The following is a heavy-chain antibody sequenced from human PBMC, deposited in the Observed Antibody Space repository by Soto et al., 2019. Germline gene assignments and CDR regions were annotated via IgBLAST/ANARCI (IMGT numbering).Heavy chain of an antibody. CDR1: GGSISSGGYY. Sequence: TLSLTCTVSGGSISSGGYYWSWIRQHPGKGLEWIGYIYYSGSTYYNPSLKSRVTISVDTSKNQFSLKLSSVTAADTAVYYCAIQQRILLWFGELLSHMDVWGQGTTVTVSS. V-gene: IGHV4-31*03. CDR2: IYYSGST. CDR3: AIQQRILLWFGELLSHMDV. J-gene: IGHJ6*02. D-gene: IGHD3-10*01.